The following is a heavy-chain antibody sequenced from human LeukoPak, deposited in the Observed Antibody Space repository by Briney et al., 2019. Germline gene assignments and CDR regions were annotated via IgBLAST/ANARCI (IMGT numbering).Heavy chain of an antibody. V-gene: IGHV3-11*01. J-gene: IGHJ4*02. Sequence: GGSLRLSCAASGFTFSDYYMSWIRQAPGQGLEWVSYISSSGRTIHYADSVKGRFTISRDNAKNSLYLEMNSLRAEDTAVYYCVKGRSGTLYYFDYWGQGTLVTVSS. D-gene: IGHD3-10*01. CDR3: VKGRSGTLYYFDY. CDR1: GFTFSDYY. CDR2: ISSSGRTI.